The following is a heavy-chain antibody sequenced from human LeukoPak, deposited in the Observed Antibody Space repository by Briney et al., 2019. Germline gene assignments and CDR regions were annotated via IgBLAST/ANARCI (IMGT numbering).Heavy chain of an antibody. J-gene: IGHJ4*02. CDR3: AKMGIVVVVAANDY. D-gene: IGHD2-15*01. V-gene: IGHV3-23*01. CDR1: GFTFSSYA. CDR2: ISGSGGST. Sequence: QPGGSLRLSCAASGFTFSSYAMSWVRQAPGKGLEWVSAISGSGGSTYYADSVKGRFTISRDNSKNTLYLQMNSLRAEDTAVYYCAKMGIVVVVAANDYWGQGTLVTVSS.